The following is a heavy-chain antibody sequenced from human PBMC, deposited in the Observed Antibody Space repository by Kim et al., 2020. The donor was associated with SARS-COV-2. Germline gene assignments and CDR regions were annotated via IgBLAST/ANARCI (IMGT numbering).Heavy chain of an antibody. Sequence: SETLSLTCTVSGGSISSGGYYWSWIRQHPGKGLEWIGYIYYSGSTYYNPSLKSRVTISVDTSKNQFSLKLSSVTAADTAVYYCARAPLSTIFGVVSHFDYWGQGTLVTVSS. D-gene: IGHD3-3*01. V-gene: IGHV4-31*03. J-gene: IGHJ4*02. CDR3: ARAPLSTIFGVVSHFDY. CDR2: IYYSGST. CDR1: GGSISSGGYY.